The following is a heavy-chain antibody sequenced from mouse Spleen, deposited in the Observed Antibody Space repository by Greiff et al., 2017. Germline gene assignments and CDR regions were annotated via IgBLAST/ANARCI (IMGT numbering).Heavy chain of an antibody. J-gene: IGHJ2*01. CDR2: IYPRSGNT. V-gene: IGHV1-81*01. D-gene: IGHD4-1*01. CDR1: GYTFTSYG. CDR3: ARESGPYYFDY. Sequence: VMLVESGAELARPGASVKLSCKASGYTFTSYGISWVKQRTGQGLEWIGEIYPRSGNTYYNEKFKGKATLTADKSSSTAYMELRSLTSEDSAVYFCARESGPYYFDYWGQGTTLTVSS.